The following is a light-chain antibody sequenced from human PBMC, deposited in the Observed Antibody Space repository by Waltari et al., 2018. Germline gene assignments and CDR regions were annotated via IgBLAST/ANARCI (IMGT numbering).Light chain of an antibody. V-gene: IGKV3-11*01. J-gene: IGKJ4*01. CDR1: QSVSSY. CDR2: DAS. CDR3: QQSRNWPLT. Sequence: EIVLTQSPATLSLSPGERATLSCGASQSVSSYLAWYQQKPGQAPRLLIYDASNRATGIPVRLSGSGSGTDFTLTISSLEPEDSAVYYCQQSRNWPLTFGGGTKVEIK.